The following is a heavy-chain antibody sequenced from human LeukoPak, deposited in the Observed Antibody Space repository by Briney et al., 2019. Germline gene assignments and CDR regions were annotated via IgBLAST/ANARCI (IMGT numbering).Heavy chain of an antibody. J-gene: IGHJ4*02. CDR2: IYYSGST. V-gene: IGHV4-61*01. CDR1: GGSVSSGSYY. Sequence: SETPSLTCTVSGGSVSSGSYYWSWIRQPPGKGLEWIGYIYYSGSTNYNPSLKSRVTISVDTSKNQFSLKLSSVTAADTAVYYCARDWDDYGVDYWGQGTLVTVSS. CDR3: ARDWDDYGVDY. D-gene: IGHD4-17*01.